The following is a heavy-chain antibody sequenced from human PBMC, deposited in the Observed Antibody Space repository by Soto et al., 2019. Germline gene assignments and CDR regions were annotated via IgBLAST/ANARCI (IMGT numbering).Heavy chain of an antibody. J-gene: IGHJ4*02. V-gene: IGHV1-69*02. Sequence: SVKVSCKASGGPFSSYTISWVRQAPGQGLEWMGRIIPILGIANYAQKFQGRVTITADKSTSTAYMELSSLRSEDTAVYYCARIGTGTTGFDYWGQGTLVTVSS. D-gene: IGHD1-7*01. CDR3: ARIGTGTTGFDY. CDR2: IIPILGIA. CDR1: GGPFSSYT.